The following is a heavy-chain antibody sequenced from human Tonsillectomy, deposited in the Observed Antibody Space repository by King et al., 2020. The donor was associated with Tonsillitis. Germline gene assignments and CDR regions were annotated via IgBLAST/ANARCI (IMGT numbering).Heavy chain of an antibody. CDR3: ARVDIVVVPTTLSYFDL. V-gene: IGHV4-34*01. J-gene: IGHJ2*01. D-gene: IGHD2-2*01. CDR1: GGSFSGYY. Sequence: VQLQQWGAGLLKPSETLSLTCAVYGGSFSGYYWSWIRQPPGKGLEWIGEINHSGSTNSNPSLKSLVTISVDTSKNQFSLRLSSVTAADTAVYYCARVDIVVVPTTLSYFDLWGRGTLVTVSS. CDR2: INHSGST.